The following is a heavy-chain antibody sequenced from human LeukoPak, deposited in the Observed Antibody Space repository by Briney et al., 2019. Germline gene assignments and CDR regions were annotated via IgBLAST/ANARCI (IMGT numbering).Heavy chain of an antibody. D-gene: IGHD2-21*01. Sequence: SETLSLTCGASDGSLDIYYWMFVRQPPGKGLQWIGEITYRGSPYYHPSLKSRVTISIDASQRHVSLTLNSVTAADTAVYYCATYGGDWKFDSWGQGTLVTVSS. V-gene: IGHV4-34*01. CDR2: ITYRGSP. CDR3: ATYGGDWKFDS. CDR1: DGSLDIYY. J-gene: IGHJ4*02.